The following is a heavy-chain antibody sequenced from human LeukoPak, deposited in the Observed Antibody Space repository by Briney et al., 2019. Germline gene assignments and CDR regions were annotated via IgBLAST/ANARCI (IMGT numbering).Heavy chain of an antibody. Sequence: ASVKVSCKTSGYSFSTFDINWVRQATGQGLEWMGWMNPNSGNTNYEQKFQGRLTMTRDTSISTAYMELSSLRSERTAVYYCARGGILVQGVTILYGMDVWGQGTTVTVSS. CDR1: GYSFSTFD. J-gene: IGHJ6*02. CDR2: MNPNSGNT. D-gene: IGHD3-10*01. V-gene: IGHV1-8*01. CDR3: ARGGILVQGVTILYGMDV.